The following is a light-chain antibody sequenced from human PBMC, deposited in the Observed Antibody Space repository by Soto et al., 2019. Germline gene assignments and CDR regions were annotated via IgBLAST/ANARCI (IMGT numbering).Light chain of an antibody. J-gene: IGLJ7*01. CDR1: RSNIGDNY. Sequence: QSVLTQPPSVSAAPGQKVTISCSGTRSNIGDNYVTWYQQFPGTAPKLLIYDNNKRPSGIPERFSGSKSGTSATLGIIGLQTGDEADYYCASWDSALSVGVFGGGTQLTVL. V-gene: IGLV1-51*01. CDR3: ASWDSALSVGV. CDR2: DNN.